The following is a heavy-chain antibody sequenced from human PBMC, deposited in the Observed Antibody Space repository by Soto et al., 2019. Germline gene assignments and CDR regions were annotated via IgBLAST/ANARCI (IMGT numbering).Heavy chain of an antibody. Sequence: GESLKISCKGSGYNFTNYWISWVRQRPGKGLEWMGRIDPTDSYINYSPSFQGHVTISADQSTSTAYPQWNTLKASDTAMYYCASHISNFLYYYHAMDVGGKGTTVPVSS. CDR1: GYNFTNYW. CDR3: ASHISNFLYYYHAMDV. CDR2: IDPTDSYI. V-gene: IGHV5-10-1*01. J-gene: IGHJ6*04. D-gene: IGHD4-4*01.